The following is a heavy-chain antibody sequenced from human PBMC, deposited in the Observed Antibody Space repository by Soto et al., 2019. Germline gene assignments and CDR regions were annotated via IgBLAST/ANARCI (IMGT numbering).Heavy chain of an antibody. CDR3: AKGTNTTVGWPYYFES. D-gene: IGHD6-19*01. CDR2: SSPRGDTI. J-gene: IGHJ4*02. V-gene: IGHV3-48*02. CDR1: GFSLANYP. Sequence: PXGCLGLSGVASGFSLANYPMNWVRQTPGKGLEWISYSSPRGDTIYYADSVEGRFTISRDNARNSLSLHMSSLRDEDSALYYCAKGTNTTVGWPYYFESCGQGVPVTVSS.